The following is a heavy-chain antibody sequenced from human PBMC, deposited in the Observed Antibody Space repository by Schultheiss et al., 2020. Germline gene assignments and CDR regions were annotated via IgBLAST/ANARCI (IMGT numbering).Heavy chain of an antibody. D-gene: IGHD6-6*01. Sequence: GGSLRLSCKGSGYSFTNYWIGWVRQMPGKGLEWMGIIYPGDSDTRYSPSFQGQVTISADKSISTAYLQWSSLKASDTAMYYCARHWRSKQLGPSEYYFDYWGQGTLVTVSS. CDR3: ARHWRSKQLGPSEYYFDY. CDR1: GYSFTNYW. J-gene: IGHJ4*02. V-gene: IGHV5-51*01. CDR2: IYPGDSDT.